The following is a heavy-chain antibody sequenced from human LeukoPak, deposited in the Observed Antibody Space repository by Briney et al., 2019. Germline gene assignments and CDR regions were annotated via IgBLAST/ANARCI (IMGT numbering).Heavy chain of an antibody. CDR1: GGTFSSYA. J-gene: IGHJ4*02. V-gene: IGHV1-69*04. CDR3: AREDYDYVWGSYRYPFDY. CDR2: IIPILGIA. D-gene: IGHD3-16*02. Sequence: ASVKVPCKASGGTFSSYAISWVRQAPGQGLEWMGRIIPILGIANYAQKFQGRVTITADKSTSTAYMELSSLRSEDTAVYYCAREDYDYVWGSYRYPFDYWGQGTLVTVSS.